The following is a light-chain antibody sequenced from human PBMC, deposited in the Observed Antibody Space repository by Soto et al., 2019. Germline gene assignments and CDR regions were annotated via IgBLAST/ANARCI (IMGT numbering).Light chain of an antibody. CDR1: QSVSSN. V-gene: IGKV3-20*01. CDR2: GAS. Sequence: EIVLTQSPCTLSLSPGEIATLSCRASQSVSSNLAWYQQKPGQAPRLLISGASSRATGIPDRFSGSGSGTDFTLTISRLEPEDFALYYCQHYVERSPITFGHGTRLEIK. J-gene: IGKJ5*01. CDR3: QHYVERSPIT.